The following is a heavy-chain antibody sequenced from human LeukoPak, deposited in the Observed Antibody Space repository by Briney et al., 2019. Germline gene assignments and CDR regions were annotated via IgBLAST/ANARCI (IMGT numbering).Heavy chain of an antibody. J-gene: IGHJ4*02. CDR2: IYYSGST. Sequence: PSQTLSLTCTVSGGSISSGGYYWSWIRQHPGKGLEWIGYIYYSGSTYYNPSLKSRVTISVDTSKNQFSLKLSSVTAADTAVYYCARGITGGGGSAPDYWGQGTLVTVSS. CDR3: ARGITGGGGSAPDY. CDR1: GGSISSGGYY. V-gene: IGHV4-31*03. D-gene: IGHD2-15*01.